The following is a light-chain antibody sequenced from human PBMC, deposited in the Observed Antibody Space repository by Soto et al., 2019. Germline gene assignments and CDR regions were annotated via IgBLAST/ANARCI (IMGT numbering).Light chain of an antibody. CDR1: QSISSW. CDR3: QQSYSTPWT. Sequence: DIQMTQSPSTLSASVGDRVTITCRASQSISSWLAWYQQKPGKAPKLLIYDASSLESGVPSRFSGSGSGTEFTLTISSLQPEDFETYYCQQSYSTPWTLGQGTKVDI. J-gene: IGKJ1*01. CDR2: DAS. V-gene: IGKV1-5*01.